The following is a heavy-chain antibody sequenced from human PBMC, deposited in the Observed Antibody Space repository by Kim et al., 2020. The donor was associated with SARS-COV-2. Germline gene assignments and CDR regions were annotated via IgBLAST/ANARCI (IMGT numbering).Heavy chain of an antibody. Sequence: ADTVKGRFSISRDNAMNSVYLQMNSLRDEDTAVYFCARDLYSSGTYYFDFWGQGTLVTVSS. V-gene: IGHV3-48*02. CDR3: ARDLYSSGTYYFDF. J-gene: IGHJ4*02. D-gene: IGHD3-10*01.